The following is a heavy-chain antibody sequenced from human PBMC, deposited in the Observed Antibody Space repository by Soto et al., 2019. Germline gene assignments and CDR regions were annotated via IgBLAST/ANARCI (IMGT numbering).Heavy chain of an antibody. Sequence: ASVKVSCKASGYTFTSYYMHWVRQAPGQRLEWMGWINAGNGNTKYSQKFQGRVTITRDTSASTAYLELRSLRFDDTAVYYCARRGYCSCGPCYSRVPSDDALDFWGQGTMVTVSS. CDR1: GYTFTSYY. D-gene: IGHD2-15*01. CDR2: INAGNGNT. V-gene: IGHV1-3*01. J-gene: IGHJ3*01. CDR3: ARRGYCSCGPCYSRVPSDDALDF.